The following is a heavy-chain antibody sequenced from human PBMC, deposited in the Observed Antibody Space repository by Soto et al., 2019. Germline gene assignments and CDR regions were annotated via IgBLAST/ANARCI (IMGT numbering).Heavy chain of an antibody. CDR1: GDSVRSPYY. CDR3: ARSDGWYAIHA. V-gene: IGHV4-4*02. D-gene: IGHD6-19*01. Sequence: QVQLQESGPGLVKPSGTLSLTCAVSGDSVRSPYYWCWVRQSPGKGLEWIGEVFHTGTTSYNPSLSSRVTISMDKSITQFSRDLTSVTAADTAVYDCARSDGWYAIHAWGPGTLVIVSS. CDR2: VFHTGTT. J-gene: IGHJ5*02.